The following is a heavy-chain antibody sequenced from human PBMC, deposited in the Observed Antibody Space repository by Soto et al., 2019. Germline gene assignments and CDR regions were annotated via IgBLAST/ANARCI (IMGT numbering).Heavy chain of an antibody. D-gene: IGHD2-2*01. CDR3: ARSHIVVVPAARGMDV. CDR2: INPSGGST. CDR1: GYTFTSYY. J-gene: IGHJ6*02. V-gene: IGHV1-46*01. Sequence: QVQLVQSGAEVKKPGASVKVSCKASGYTFTSYYMHWVRQAPGQGLEWMGIINPSGGSTSYAQKFQGRVTMTRDTSTSTVYMELSSLRSEDTAVYYCARSHIVVVPAARGMDVWGQGTTVTVSS.